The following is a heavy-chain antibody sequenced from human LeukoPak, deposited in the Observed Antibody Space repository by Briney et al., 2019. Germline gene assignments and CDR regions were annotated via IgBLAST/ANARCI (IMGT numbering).Heavy chain of an antibody. D-gene: IGHD6-13*01. CDR1: GFTFSDYY. J-gene: IGHJ4*02. CDR2: ISGAGSTI. Sequence: GGSLRLSCAASGFTFSDYYMSWIRQAPGKGLEWVSYISGAGSTIYYAVSVKGRFTISRDNAKKSLYLQMNSLRAEDTAVYYCARDPLWGAAYFDYWGQGTLVAVSS. V-gene: IGHV3-11*01. CDR3: ARDPLWGAAYFDY.